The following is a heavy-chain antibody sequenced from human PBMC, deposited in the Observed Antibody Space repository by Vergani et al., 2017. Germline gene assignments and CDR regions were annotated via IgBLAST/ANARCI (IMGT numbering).Heavy chain of an antibody. CDR1: GGSFSGYY. V-gene: IGHV4-34*01. Sequence: QVQLQQWGAGLLKPSETLSLTCAVYGGSFSGYYWSWIRQPPGKGLEWIGEINHSGSTNYNPSLKSRVTISVDTSKNQFSLKLSSVTAADTAVYYCARGRGFWGSYRRYFDYWGQGTLVTVSS. J-gene: IGHJ4*02. D-gene: IGHD3-16*02. CDR3: ARGRGFWGSYRRYFDY. CDR2: INHSGST.